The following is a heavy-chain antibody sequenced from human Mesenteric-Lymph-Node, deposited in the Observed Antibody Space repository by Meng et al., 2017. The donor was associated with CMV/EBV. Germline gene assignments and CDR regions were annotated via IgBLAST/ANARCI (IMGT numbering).Heavy chain of an antibody. CDR2: IRSKAYGGTT. Sequence: GESLKISCTASGFTFGDYAMSWVRQAPGKGLEWVGFIRSKAYGGTTEYAASVKGRFTISRDDSKSIAYLQMNSLKTEDTAVYYCTRLGYCSSTSCALYYYYGMDVWGRGTTVTVSS. V-gene: IGHV3-49*04. D-gene: IGHD2-2*01. CDR3: TRLGYCSSTSCALYYYYGMDV. J-gene: IGHJ6*02. CDR1: GFTFGDYA.